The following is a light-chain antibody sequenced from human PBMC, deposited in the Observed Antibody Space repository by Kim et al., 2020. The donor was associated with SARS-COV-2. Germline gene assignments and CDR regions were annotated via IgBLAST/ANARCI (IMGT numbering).Light chain of an antibody. V-gene: IGKV3-11*01. Sequence: EIVLTQSPATLSLSPGDRATLSCRASHNISSYFAWFQQKPGQAPRLLIYDVSNRAIGISDRFSGSGSGTEFTLTISSLGPEDFAVYDCQQRNNWPPEYTFCQGTKLEI. CDR1: HNISSY. CDR3: QQRNNWPPEYT. CDR2: DVS. J-gene: IGKJ2*01.